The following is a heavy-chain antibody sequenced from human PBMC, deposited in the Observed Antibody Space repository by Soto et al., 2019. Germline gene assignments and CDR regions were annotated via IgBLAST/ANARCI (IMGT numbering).Heavy chain of an antibody. CDR1: GYTFISYW. D-gene: IGHD2-15*01. V-gene: IGHV5-51*01. Sequence: GESLKISCQGSGYTFISYWIGWVRQMPGKGLEWMGIINPGDSDTRYSPSFQGQVTISTDKSISTAYLQWSSLKASDTAMYYWARLEVGISDRLFDYWGQGTLVTVSS. CDR3: ARLEVGISDRLFDY. CDR2: INPGDSDT. J-gene: IGHJ4*02.